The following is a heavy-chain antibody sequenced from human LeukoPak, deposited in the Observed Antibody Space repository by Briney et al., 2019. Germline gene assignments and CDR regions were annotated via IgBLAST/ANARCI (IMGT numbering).Heavy chain of an antibody. D-gene: IGHD6-25*01. CDR3: ARGRRLLRGGYNWFDP. J-gene: IGHJ5*02. V-gene: IGHV4-34*01. CDR2: INHSGST. CDR1: GGSFSGYY. Sequence: SETLSLTCAVYGGSFSGYYWSWIRQPPGKGLEWIGEINHSGSTNYNPSLKSRVTISVDTSKNQFSLKLSSVTAADTAVYYCARGRRLLRGGYNWFDPWGQGTLVTVSS.